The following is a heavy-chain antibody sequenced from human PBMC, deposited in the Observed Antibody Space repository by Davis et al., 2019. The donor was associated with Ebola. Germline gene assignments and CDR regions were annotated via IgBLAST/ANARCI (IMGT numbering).Heavy chain of an antibody. CDR2: ISHDGSNE. CDR3: ATSHSSSSPFDY. V-gene: IGHV3-30*04. J-gene: IGHJ4*02. CDR1: GFTFSSYG. Sequence: PGGSLRLSCVASGFTFSSYGLHWVRQAPGKGLEWVTLISHDGSNEHYAESLRGRFTISRDNSKNIVYLQMNSLRPEDTAVYSCATSHSSSSPFDYWGQGILVAVSS. D-gene: IGHD6-6*01.